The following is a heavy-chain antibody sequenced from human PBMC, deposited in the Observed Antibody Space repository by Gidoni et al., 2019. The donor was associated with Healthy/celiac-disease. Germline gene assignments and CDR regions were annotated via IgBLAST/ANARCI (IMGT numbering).Heavy chain of an antibody. D-gene: IGHD2-15*01. CDR1: GGSSRGYY. Sequence: QVQLQQWGAGLLQPSETLSLTCAVHGGSSRGYYWRWIRQPPGKGLELIGEINHSGSNHYNPSLKSRVTISVDTSKNQFSLKLSSVTAADTAVYYCARGLGDIVVVVAATEGYFDYWGQGTLVTVSS. V-gene: IGHV4-34*01. CDR2: INHSGSN. CDR3: ARGLGDIVVVVAATEGYFDY. J-gene: IGHJ4*02.